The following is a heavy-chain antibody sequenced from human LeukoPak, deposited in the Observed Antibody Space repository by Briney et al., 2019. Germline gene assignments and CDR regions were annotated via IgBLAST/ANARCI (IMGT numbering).Heavy chain of an antibody. D-gene: IGHD3-22*01. CDR2: IWYDGSNK. CDR3: ARAAYDSSGYLTL. J-gene: IGHJ4*02. CDR1: GFTFSSYG. Sequence: GRSLRLSCAASGFTFSSYGMHWVRQAPGKGLEWVAVIWYDGSNKYYADSVKGRFTISRDNSKNTLYLQMNSLRAEDTAVYYCARAAYDSSGYLTLWGQGTLVTVSS. V-gene: IGHV3-33*01.